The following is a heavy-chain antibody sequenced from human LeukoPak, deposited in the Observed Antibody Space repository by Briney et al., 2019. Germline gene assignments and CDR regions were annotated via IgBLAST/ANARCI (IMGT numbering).Heavy chain of an antibody. J-gene: IGHJ4*02. CDR3: VRLSPYDSSGYYYDY. V-gene: IGHV3-13*01. CDR2: IGTAGDI. D-gene: IGHD3-22*01. Sequence: GGSLRLSCAASGFTFSNYDMHWVRQATGKGLEWVSGIGTAGDIYYPGSVKGRFTISRENAKNSMYLQMNSLRAGDTAVYYCVRLSPYDSSGYYYDYWGQGTLVTVSS. CDR1: GFTFSNYD.